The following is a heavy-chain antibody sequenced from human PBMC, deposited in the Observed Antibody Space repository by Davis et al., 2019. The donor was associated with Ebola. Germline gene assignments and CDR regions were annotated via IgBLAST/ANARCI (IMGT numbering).Heavy chain of an antibody. V-gene: IGHV3-21*05. CDR2: ISSSSSYT. D-gene: IGHD3-22*01. J-gene: IGHJ3*02. CDR1: GFTFSSYS. Sequence: GGSLRLSCAASGFTFSSYSMNWIRQAPGKGLEWVSYISSSSSYTNYADSVKGRFTISRGNAKNSLYLQMNSLRAEDTAVYYCARDLDFGFTMIVVAGRAFDIWGQGTMVIVSS. CDR3: ARDLDFGFTMIVVAGRAFDI.